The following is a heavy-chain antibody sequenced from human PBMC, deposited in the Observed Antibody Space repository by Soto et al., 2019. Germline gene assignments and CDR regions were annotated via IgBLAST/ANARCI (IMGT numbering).Heavy chain of an antibody. CDR3: ARESLYCSRTSCYTDPYWFDP. CDR1: GGTFSSYA. D-gene: IGHD2-2*02. CDR2: IIPIFGTA. J-gene: IGHJ5*02. V-gene: IGHV1-69*13. Sequence: SVKVSCKASGGTFSSYAISWVRQAPGQGLEWMGGIIPIFGTANYAQKFQGRVTITADESTSTAYMELSSLRSEDTAVYYCARESLYCSRTSCYTDPYWFDPWGQGTLVTVSS.